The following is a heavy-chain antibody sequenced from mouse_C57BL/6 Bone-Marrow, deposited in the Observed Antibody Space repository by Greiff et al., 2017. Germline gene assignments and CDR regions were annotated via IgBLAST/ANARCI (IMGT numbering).Heavy chain of an antibody. CDR1: GYTFTSYG. V-gene: IGHV1-81*01. CDR2: IYPRSGNT. J-gene: IGHJ1*03. Sequence: VQLQQSGAELARPGASVKLSCKASGYTFTSYGISWVKRRTGQGLEWIGEIYPRSGNTYYNEKFKGKATLTADKSSSTAYMELRSLTSEDSAVYFCARVDYSNFDVWGTGTTVTVSS. CDR3: ARVDYSNFDV. D-gene: IGHD2-5*01.